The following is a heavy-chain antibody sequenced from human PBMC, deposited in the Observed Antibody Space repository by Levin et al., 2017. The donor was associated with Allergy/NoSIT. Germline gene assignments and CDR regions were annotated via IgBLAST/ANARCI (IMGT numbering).Heavy chain of an antibody. J-gene: IGHJ4*02. D-gene: IGHD4-17*01. CDR3: KSGGDHGSVVDY. CDR1: GFTFSNYA. V-gene: IGHV3-23*01. Sequence: GGSLRLSCAASGFTFSNYAMSWVRQAPGKGLQWVSVYSSSGGSTSYADSVKGRFTISRDNSKNTLYLQMNSLRAEATAVYAKKSGGDHGSVVDYWGQGTLVTVSS. CDR2: YSSSGGST.